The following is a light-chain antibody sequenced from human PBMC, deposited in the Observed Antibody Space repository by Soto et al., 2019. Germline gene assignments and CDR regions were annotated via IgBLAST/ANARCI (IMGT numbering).Light chain of an antibody. CDR3: QKYGSSPIN. V-gene: IGKV3-20*01. Sequence: IVLTQAPVTLSLSPGEGATLSCRACQSVSSSYLAWYQQKPGQAPRLLIYGASSRATGIPDRFSGSGSGTDFTLTISRLEPEDFAVYYCQKYGSSPINFGQGTRLEIK. CDR2: GAS. CDR1: QSVSSSY. J-gene: IGKJ5*01.